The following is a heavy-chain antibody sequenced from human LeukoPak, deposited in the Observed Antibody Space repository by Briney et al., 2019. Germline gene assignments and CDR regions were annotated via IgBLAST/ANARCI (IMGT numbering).Heavy chain of an antibody. D-gene: IGHD2-21*02. CDR1: GGSISSSSYY. Sequence: PSESLSLTCTVSGGSISSSSYYWGWIRQPPGKGLEWIGYIYHSGSTYYNPSLKSRVTISVDRSKNQFSLKLSSVTAADTAVYYCARAYCGGDCYVDYWGQGTLVTVSS. V-gene: IGHV4-39*07. CDR3: ARAYCGGDCYVDY. CDR2: IYHSGST. J-gene: IGHJ4*02.